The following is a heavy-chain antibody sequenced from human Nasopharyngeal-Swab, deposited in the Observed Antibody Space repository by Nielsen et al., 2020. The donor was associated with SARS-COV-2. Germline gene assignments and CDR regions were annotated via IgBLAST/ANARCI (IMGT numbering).Heavy chain of an antibody. V-gene: IGHV4-59*01. CDR2: VVYSGRT. J-gene: IGHJ6*03. D-gene: IGHD6-13*01. Sequence: GSLRLSCTVSGGSINNWNWIRQPPGQGLEWVGCVVYSGRTNYSPSLKSRVTISVDTSKYQFSLKLSSVTAADTAVYYCASGYSSSWSLAPYYYYMDVWGKGTTVTVSS. CDR1: GGSINN. CDR3: ASGYSSSWSLAPYYYYMDV.